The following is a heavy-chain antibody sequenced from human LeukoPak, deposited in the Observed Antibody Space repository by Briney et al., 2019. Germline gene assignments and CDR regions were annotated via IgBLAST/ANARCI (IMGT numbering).Heavy chain of an antibody. V-gene: IGHV4-34*01. Sequence: LSETLSLTCAVYGGSFSGYYWSWIRQPPGKGLEWIGEINHSGSTNYNPSLKSRVTISVDTSKNQFSLKLSSVTAADTAVYYCASTTVATKGADYWGQGTLVTVSS. CDR2: INHSGST. D-gene: IGHD4-23*01. CDR1: GGSFSGYY. CDR3: ASTTVATKGADY. J-gene: IGHJ4*02.